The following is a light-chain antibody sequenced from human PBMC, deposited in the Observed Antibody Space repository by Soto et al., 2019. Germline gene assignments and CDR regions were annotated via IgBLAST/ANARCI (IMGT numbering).Light chain of an antibody. V-gene: IGKV1-5*01. CDR3: QQYISESWT. CDR2: DVS. CDR1: QSVSTW. J-gene: IGKJ1*01. Sequence: DIQMTQSPSTLSASVGDRVTITCRASQSVSTWLAWYQQKPGKAPNLLIYDVSSLESGVPSRFSGSGSGTEFTLRISSLQPDDFATYDCQQYISESWTFGQGNKVEIK.